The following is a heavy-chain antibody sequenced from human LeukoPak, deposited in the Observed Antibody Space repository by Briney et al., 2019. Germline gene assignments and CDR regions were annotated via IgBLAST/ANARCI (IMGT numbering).Heavy chain of an antibody. CDR1: GGSISSSNW. Sequence: SGTLSLTCAVSGGSISSSNWWSWIRQPPGKGLEWIGEIYHSGSTNYNPSLKSRVTISVDTSKNQFSLKLSSVTAADTAVYYCARDLMRYCSSTSCKQGYYYMDVWGKGTTVTVSS. D-gene: IGHD2-2*01. V-gene: IGHV4-4*02. CDR3: ARDLMRYCSSTSCKQGYYYMDV. J-gene: IGHJ6*03. CDR2: IYHSGST.